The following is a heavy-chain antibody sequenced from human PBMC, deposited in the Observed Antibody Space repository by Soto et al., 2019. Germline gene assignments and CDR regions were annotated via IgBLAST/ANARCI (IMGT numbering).Heavy chain of an antibody. J-gene: IGHJ5*02. V-gene: IGHV1-69*02. CDR3: ARENSPVTTGTFNWFDP. CDR1: GGTFSSYT. CDR2: IIPILGIA. D-gene: IGHD1-1*01. Sequence: SVKVSCKASGGTFSSYTISWVRQAPGQGLEWMGRIIPILGIANYAQKFQGRVTITADKSTSTAYMELSSLRSEDTAVYYCARENSPVTTGTFNWFDPWGKGTLLTVSS.